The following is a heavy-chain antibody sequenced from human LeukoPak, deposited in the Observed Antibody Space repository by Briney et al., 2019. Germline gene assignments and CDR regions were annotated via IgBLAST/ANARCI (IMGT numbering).Heavy chain of an antibody. CDR3: ARDSSDYGGKGVDY. V-gene: IGHV3-48*01. CDR2: INSNGAVI. D-gene: IGHD4-23*01. J-gene: IGHJ4*02. Sequence: GGPLRLSCAASGFSFSDYGMNWVRRAPGKGLEWLSHINSNGAVISYADSVKGRFTISRDNSKNTLYLQMNSLRAEDTAVYYCARDSSDYGGKGVDYWGQGTLVTVSS. CDR1: GFSFSDYG.